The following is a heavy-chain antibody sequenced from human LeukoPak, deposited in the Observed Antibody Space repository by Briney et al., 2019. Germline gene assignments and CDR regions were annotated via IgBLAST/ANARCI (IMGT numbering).Heavy chain of an antibody. CDR3: ATEVAPSDHYYYYGMDV. J-gene: IGHJ6*02. CDR1: GGSFSSNY. V-gene: IGHV4-59*01. Sequence: SETLSLTCTVSGGSFSSNYWSWVRQPPGKGLEWIGYIHYSGRTTYNPSIKSRATTSVHTSKNQHSLKLSSVTAADTAVYYCATEVAPSDHYYYYGMDVWGQGTTVTVSS. D-gene: IGHD5-12*01. CDR2: IHYSGRT.